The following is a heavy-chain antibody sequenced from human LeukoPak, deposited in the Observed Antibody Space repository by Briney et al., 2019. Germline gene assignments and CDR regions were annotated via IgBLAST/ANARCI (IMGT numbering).Heavy chain of an antibody. D-gene: IGHD2-15*01. J-gene: IGHJ4*02. CDR2: ISNDLVTM. V-gene: IGHV3-48*04. Sequence: GGSLRLSCEVSGFTFRSFRMNWVRQAPGKGLEWISYISNDLVTMHHADSVKGRFTISRDNSKNSLYLEMNNLRVEDTAMYYCARARGYAESGGYPVFDHWGQGVLVTVSS. CDR1: GFTFRSFR. CDR3: ARARGYAESGGYPVFDH.